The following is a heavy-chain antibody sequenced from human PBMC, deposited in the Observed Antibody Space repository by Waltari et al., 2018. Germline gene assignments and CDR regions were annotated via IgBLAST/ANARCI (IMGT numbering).Heavy chain of an antibody. D-gene: IGHD6-13*01. Sequence: QVQLVQSGSELKKTGASVKVSCKASGYTFTSYAMNWVRKAHGQGLEWRGWINTNTGNPTYAQGFTGRFVFSLDTSVSTAYLQISSLKAEDTAVYYCARAVGSPSSSWVPYYYYYYGMDVWGQGTTVTVSS. J-gene: IGHJ6*02. V-gene: IGHV7-4-1*02. CDR1: GYTFTSYA. CDR2: INTNTGNP. CDR3: ARAVGSPSSSWVPYYYYYYGMDV.